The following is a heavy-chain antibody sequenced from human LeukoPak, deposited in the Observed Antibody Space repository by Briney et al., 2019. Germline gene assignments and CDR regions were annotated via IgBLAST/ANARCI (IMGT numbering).Heavy chain of an antibody. CDR1: GYTLTELS. Sequence: ASVKVSCKVSGYTLTELSMHWVRQAPGKGLEWMGGFDPEDGETIYAQKFQGRVTMTRDTSISTAYMELSRLRSDDTAVYYCATPTIFGVVVDDYWGQGTLVTVSS. V-gene: IGHV1-24*01. CDR2: FDPEDGET. CDR3: ATPTIFGVVVDDY. J-gene: IGHJ4*02. D-gene: IGHD3-3*01.